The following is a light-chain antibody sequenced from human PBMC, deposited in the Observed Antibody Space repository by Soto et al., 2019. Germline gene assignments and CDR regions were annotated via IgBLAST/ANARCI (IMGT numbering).Light chain of an antibody. V-gene: IGKV1-5*01. J-gene: IGKJ1*01. CDR1: QSISSW. CDR2: DAS. Sequence: IQMTQSASTLSASVGYRVTIACRASQSISSWLAWYQQKPGKAPKLLIYDASSLESGVPSRFSGSGSGTEFTLTISSLQPDDFATYYCQQYNSYWTFGQGTKVDIK. CDR3: QQYNSYWT.